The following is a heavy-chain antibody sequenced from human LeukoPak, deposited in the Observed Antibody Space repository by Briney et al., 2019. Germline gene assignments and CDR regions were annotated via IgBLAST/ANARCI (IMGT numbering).Heavy chain of an antibody. CDR3: AKDLVRTTVTTVVWGH. D-gene: IGHD4-17*01. CDR1: GFTFSSYA. V-gene: IGHV3-23*01. CDR2: ISGSGGST. Sequence: PGGSLRLSCAASGFTFSSYAMSWVRQAPGKGLEWVSAISGSGGSTYYADSVKGRFTISRDNSKNTLYLQMNSLRAEDTAVYYCAKDLVRTTVTTVVWGHWGQGTLVTVSS. J-gene: IGHJ4*02.